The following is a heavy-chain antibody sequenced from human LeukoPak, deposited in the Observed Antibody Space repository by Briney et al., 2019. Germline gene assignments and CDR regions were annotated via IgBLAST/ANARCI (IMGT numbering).Heavy chain of an antibody. CDR2: IIPIFGTA. CDR1: GGTFSSYA. CDR3: ARDGELGGQTPFDP. J-gene: IGHJ5*02. V-gene: IGHV1-69*13. D-gene: IGHD3-10*01. Sequence: SVKVSCKASGGTFSSYAISWVRQAPGQGLEWMGGIIPIFGTANYAQKFQGRVTITADESTSTAFMELSSLRSEDTAVYYCARDGELGGQTPFDPWGQGTLVTVSS.